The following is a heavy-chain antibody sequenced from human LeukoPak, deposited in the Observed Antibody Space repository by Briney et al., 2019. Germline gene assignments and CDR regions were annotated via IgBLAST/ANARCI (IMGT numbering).Heavy chain of an antibody. V-gene: IGHV3-23*01. D-gene: IGHD1-26*01. CDR3: AKDKGGSYYPAYFDY. CDR2: ISGSGGST. Sequence: PGGSLRLSCAASGFTFSSYAMSWVRQAPGKGLEWVSAISGSGGSTYNADSVKGRFTISRDNSKNTLYLRMNSLRAEDTAAYYCAKDKGGSYYPAYFDYWGQGTLVTVSS. CDR1: GFTFSSYA. J-gene: IGHJ4*02.